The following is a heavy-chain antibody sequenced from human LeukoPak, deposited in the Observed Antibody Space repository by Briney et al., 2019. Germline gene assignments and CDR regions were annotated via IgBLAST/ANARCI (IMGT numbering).Heavy chain of an antibody. CDR3: ARHSAYSSGWFHY. V-gene: IGHV4-59*08. J-gene: IGHJ4*02. CDR1: GGSISRYY. Sequence: SETLSLTCTVSGGSISRYYWSWIRQPPGKGLEWIGYIYSSGSTNYNPSLKSRVTIPVDTSKNQHSLKLRSVTAADTAVYFCARHSAYSSGWFHYWGQGTLVTVSS. CDR2: IYSSGST. D-gene: IGHD6-19*01.